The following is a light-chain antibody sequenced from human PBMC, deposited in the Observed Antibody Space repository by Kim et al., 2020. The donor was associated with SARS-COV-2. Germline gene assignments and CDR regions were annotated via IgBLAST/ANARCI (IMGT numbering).Light chain of an antibody. CDR2: DVS. CDR3: CSYAASYTPFV. Sequence: HLVTISSLRTSSDVSTYNYLSVYQHPPGNAPKLLIHDVSQRPSWCPDRFSGSKSGNTASLTFSGLQAEDEADYYCCSYAASYTPFVFGTVTQVTVL. J-gene: IGLJ1*01. CDR1: SSDVSTYNY. V-gene: IGLV2-11*01.